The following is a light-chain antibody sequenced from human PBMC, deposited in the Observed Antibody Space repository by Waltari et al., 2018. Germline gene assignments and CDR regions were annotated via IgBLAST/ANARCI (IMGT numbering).Light chain of an antibody. CDR1: QGIRND. CDR3: LQDYNYPLT. Sequence: AIQMTQSPSSLSASVGDRVTITCRASQGIRNDLGWYQQKPGKAPKILIYAASSLQSGVPSRFSGSGSSTDFTRTISSLQPEDFATYYCLQDYNYPLTFGPGTKVDIK. V-gene: IGKV1-6*01. J-gene: IGKJ3*01. CDR2: AAS.